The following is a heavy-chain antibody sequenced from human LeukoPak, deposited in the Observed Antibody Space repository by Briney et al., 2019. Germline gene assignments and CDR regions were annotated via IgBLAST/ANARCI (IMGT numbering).Heavy chain of an antibody. CDR3: AREGHPSGSSSPIFDY. Sequence: ASVKVSCKASGYTFTSYGISWVRQAPGQGLEWMGWISAYNGNTNYAQKLQGRVTMTTDTSTSTAYMELRSLRSDDTAVYYCAREGHPSGSSSPIFDYWGQGTLVTVSS. V-gene: IGHV1-18*01. CDR2: ISAYNGNT. CDR1: GYTFTSYG. D-gene: IGHD1-26*01. J-gene: IGHJ4*02.